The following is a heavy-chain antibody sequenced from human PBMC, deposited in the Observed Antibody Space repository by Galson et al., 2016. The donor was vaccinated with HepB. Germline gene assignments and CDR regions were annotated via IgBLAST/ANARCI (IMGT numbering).Heavy chain of an antibody. Sequence: SLRLSCAASGLSFNDYWLGWVRQGPGKGLEWVANIEKDGSEKNYVDSVKGRFSISRDNAKNSMYLQMNSLRVEDTAVYYRAGNYDFWNGDYWGQGALVTVSS. CDR3: AGNYDFWNGDY. CDR2: IEKDGSEK. CDR1: GLSFNDYW. J-gene: IGHJ4*02. V-gene: IGHV3-7*03. D-gene: IGHD3-3*01.